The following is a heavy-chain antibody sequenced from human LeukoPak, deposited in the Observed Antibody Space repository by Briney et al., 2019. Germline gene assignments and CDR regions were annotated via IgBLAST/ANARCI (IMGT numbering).Heavy chain of an antibody. CDR3: ASEVVVIPANAFDI. CDR2: INHSGST. V-gene: IGHV4-34*01. Sequence: INHSGSTNYNPSLKSRVTISVDTSKNQFSLKLSSVTAADTAVYYCASEVVVIPANAFDIWGQGTMVTVSS. D-gene: IGHD3-22*01. J-gene: IGHJ3*02.